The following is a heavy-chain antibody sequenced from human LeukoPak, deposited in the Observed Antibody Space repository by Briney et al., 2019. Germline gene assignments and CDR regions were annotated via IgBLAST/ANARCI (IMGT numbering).Heavy chain of an antibody. Sequence: ASVTVSFKASGYTFTSYYMHWVRQAPEQGLEWMGIINPSGGSTNYAQKFQGRVTITTDMSTSTVYMELSSLRSEDTAVYYCTRDYSIYYYMDVWGKGTTVTVSS. CDR3: TRDYSIYYYMDV. CDR2: INPSGGST. V-gene: IGHV1-46*01. J-gene: IGHJ6*03. D-gene: IGHD4-11*01. CDR1: GYTFTSYY.